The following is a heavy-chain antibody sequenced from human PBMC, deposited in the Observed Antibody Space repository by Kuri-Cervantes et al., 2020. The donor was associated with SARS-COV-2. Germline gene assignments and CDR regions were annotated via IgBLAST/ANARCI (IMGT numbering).Heavy chain of an antibody. CDR2: IYYSGST. CDR3: ARRGTIFGVATFDY. V-gene: IGHV4-39*07. Sequence: LETLSLTCTVSGGSISSSSYYWGWIRQPPGKGLEWIGSIYYSGSTYYNPSLKSRVTISVDTSKNQFSLKLSSVTAADTAVYYCARRGTIFGVATFDYWGQGTLVTVSS. D-gene: IGHD3-3*01. CDR1: GGSISSSSYY. J-gene: IGHJ4*02.